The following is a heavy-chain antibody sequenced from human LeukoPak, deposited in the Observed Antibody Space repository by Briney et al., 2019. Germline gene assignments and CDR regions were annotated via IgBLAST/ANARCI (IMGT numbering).Heavy chain of an antibody. CDR2: IYYSGST. D-gene: IGHD1-1*01. Sequence: PSETLSPTCTVSGVSISSYYWSWLRQPPGKGLEWIGYIYYSGSTNYNPSLKSRVTISVDTSKNQFSLKLSSVTAADTAVYYCARVNWNDARYYYGMDVWGQGTTVTVSS. CDR3: ARVNWNDARYYYGMDV. V-gene: IGHV4-59*01. J-gene: IGHJ6*02. CDR1: GVSISSYY.